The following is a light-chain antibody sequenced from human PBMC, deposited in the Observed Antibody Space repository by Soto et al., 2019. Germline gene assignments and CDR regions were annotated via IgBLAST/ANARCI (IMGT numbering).Light chain of an antibody. Sequence: QSVLTQPASVSGSPGQSITISCTGTSSDVGSYNLVSWYQQHPGKAPKLMIYEGSKRPSGVSNRFSGSKSGNTASLTISGLQAEDEADYYCCSYAGSSTPYVFGTGTKPPS. V-gene: IGLV2-23*01. CDR2: EGS. CDR1: SSDVGSYNL. J-gene: IGLJ1*01. CDR3: CSYAGSSTPYV.